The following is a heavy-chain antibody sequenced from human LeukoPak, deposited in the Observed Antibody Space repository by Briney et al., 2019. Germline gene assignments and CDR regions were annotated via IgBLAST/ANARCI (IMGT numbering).Heavy chain of an antibody. CDR2: ISGSGGST. CDR3: SKDQGYGSGIYYFDY. D-gene: IGHD3-10*01. Sequence: GGSLRLSCAAYGFTFSSYAMSWGRQAPGKGLEWVSAISGSGGSTYYADSVKGRFTISRDNSKNTLYLQMNSRRAEDTAVDYCSKDQGYGSGIYYFDYWGQGTLVTVSS. V-gene: IGHV3-23*01. CDR1: GFTFSSYA. J-gene: IGHJ4*02.